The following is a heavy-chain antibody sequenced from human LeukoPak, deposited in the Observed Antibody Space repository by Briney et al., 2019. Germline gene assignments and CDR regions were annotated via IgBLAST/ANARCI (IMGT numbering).Heavy chain of an antibody. V-gene: IGHV3-30*18. CDR2: ISYDGSNK. J-gene: IGHJ4*02. CDR3: AKDLGYCSGGSCYRFDY. CDR1: GFTFSSYG. Sequence: GGSLRLSCAASGFTFSSYGMHWVRQAPGKGLEWVAVISYDGSNKYYTDSVKGRFTISRDNSKNTLYLQMNSLRAEDTAVYYCAKDLGYCSGGSCYRFDYWGQGTLVTVSS. D-gene: IGHD2-15*01.